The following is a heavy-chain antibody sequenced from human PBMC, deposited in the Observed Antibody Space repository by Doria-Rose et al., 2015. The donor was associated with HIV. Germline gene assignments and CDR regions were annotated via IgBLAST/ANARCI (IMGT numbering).Heavy chain of an antibody. Sequence: QVTLKESGPVLVKPTETLTLTCTVSGVSLSSPGMGVSWIRQPPGKALEWLANIFSDGDRSYTTSLKSRLTISRGTSKSQVVLTMTDMDPVDTATYYCARIKSSRWYHKYYFDFWGQGTLVIVS. CDR2: IFSDGDR. CDR3: ARIKSSRWYHKYYFDF. D-gene: IGHD6-13*01. V-gene: IGHV2-26*01. CDR1: GVSLSSPGMG. J-gene: IGHJ4*02.